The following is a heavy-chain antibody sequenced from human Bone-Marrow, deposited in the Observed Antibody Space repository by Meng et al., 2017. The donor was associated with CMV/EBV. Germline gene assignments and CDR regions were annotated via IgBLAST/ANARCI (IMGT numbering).Heavy chain of an antibody. CDR3: ARDLRHYHYGMDV. CDR2: ISGGTTYSM. J-gene: IGHJ6*02. D-gene: IGHD6-6*01. CDR1: GFNFNIYS. Sequence: GALKISCAASGFNFNIYSMNWVRQAPGKGLEWVSHISGGTTYSMYYADSVKGRFTISRDNAKNSLYLQINSLRVEDTAVYYCARDLRHYHYGMDVWGQGTTVTVSS. V-gene: IGHV3-48*04.